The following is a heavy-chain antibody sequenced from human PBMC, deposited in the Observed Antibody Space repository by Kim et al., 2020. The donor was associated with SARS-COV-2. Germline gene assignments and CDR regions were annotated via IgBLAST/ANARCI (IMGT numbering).Heavy chain of an antibody. CDR1: GFTFSSYG. D-gene: IGHD3-10*01. J-gene: IGHJ6*02. CDR3: ARDHYRDYYGSGSHSGMDV. V-gene: IGHV3-33*01. CDR2: IWYDGSNK. Sequence: GGSLRLSCAASGFTFSSYGMHWVRQAPGKGLEWVAVIWYDGSNKYYADSVKGRFTISRDNSKNTLYLQMNSLRAEDTAVYYCARDHYRDYYGSGSHSGMDVWGQGTTVTVSS.